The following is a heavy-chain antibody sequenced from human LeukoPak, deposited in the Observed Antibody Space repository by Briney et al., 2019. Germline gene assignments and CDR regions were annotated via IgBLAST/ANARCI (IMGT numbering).Heavy chain of an antibody. CDR2: ISGSGGST. Sequence: AGGSLRLSCAASGFTFSSYGMSWVRQAPGKGLEWVSAISGSGGSTYYADSVKGRFTISRDNSKNTLYLQMNSLRAEDTAVYYCAKRVAEYMDVWGKGTTVTVSS. D-gene: IGHD2-15*01. V-gene: IGHV3-23*01. CDR1: GFTFSSYG. J-gene: IGHJ6*03. CDR3: AKRVAEYMDV.